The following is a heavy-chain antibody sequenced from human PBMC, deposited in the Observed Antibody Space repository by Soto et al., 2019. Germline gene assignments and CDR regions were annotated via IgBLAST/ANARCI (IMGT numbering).Heavy chain of an antibody. D-gene: IGHD6-13*01. V-gene: IGHV3-23*01. Sequence: HPGGSLRLSCAASGFSFSNYAMHWVRQAPGKGLEWVSTIKDSGDSTYYLDSVRGRFTISRDYSRNTLYLQMTSLRAEDTALYHCVKGGASYTSCWYANWGQGILVTVS. CDR3: VKGGASYTSCWYAN. J-gene: IGHJ4*02. CDR1: GFSFSNYA. CDR2: IKDSGDST.